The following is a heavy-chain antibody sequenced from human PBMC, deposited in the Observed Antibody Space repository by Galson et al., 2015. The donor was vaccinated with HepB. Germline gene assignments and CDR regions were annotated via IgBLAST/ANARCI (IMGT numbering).Heavy chain of an antibody. CDR3: AKDQSVGDGDDAFDI. CDR2: TSSSSSYI. CDR1: GFTFSSYS. J-gene: IGHJ3*02. V-gene: IGHV3-21*01. D-gene: IGHD1-26*01. Sequence: SLRLSCAASGFTFSSYSINWVRQAPGKGLEWVASTSSSSSYIYYADSLRGRFTISRDNAKNSVYLQLNGLRDEDTAIYYCAKDQSVGDGDDAFDIWGQGTMVTVSS.